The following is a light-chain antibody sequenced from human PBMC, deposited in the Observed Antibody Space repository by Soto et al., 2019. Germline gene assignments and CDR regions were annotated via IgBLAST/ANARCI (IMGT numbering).Light chain of an antibody. J-gene: IGLJ1*01. CDR1: SSDVGGYNY. CDR2: DVT. V-gene: IGLV2-11*01. Sequence: QSALTQPRSVSGSPGQSVTISCAGTSSDVGGYNYVSWYQQLPGKAPKLMIYDVTKRPSGVPHRFSGSKSGNTASLTISGLQAEDEADYYCCSYAGTFTFVFGAGNKLTVL. CDR3: CSYAGTFTFV.